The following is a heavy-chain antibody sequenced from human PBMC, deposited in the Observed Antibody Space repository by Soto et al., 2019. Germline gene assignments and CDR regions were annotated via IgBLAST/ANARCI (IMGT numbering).Heavy chain of an antibody. CDR1: GYTFTSYV. D-gene: IGHD6-13*01. CDR3: VRRHVSATGIDWFDP. CDR2: INAANGDT. V-gene: IGHV1-3*01. J-gene: IGHJ5*02. Sequence: ASVQVSCKASGYTFTSYVIHLLRQAPVQRLEWMGWINAANGDTKYSPKFQGRVTITRDTSASTAYMELSSLRSEDTAVYYCVRRHVSATGIDWFDPWGQGTLVTVSS.